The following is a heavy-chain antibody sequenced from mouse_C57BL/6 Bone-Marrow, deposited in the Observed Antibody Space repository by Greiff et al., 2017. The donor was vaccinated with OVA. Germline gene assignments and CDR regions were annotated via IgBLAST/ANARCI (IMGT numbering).Heavy chain of an antibody. CDR3: TSITIVPFYFDY. V-gene: IGHV1-5*01. CDR2: IYPGNSDT. Sequence: VQLQQSGTVLARPGASVKMSCKTSGYTFTSYWMHWVKQRPGQGLEWIGAIYPGNSDTSYNQKFKGKAKLTAVTSASTAYMELSSLTNEDSAVYYCTSITIVPFYFDYWGQGTTLTVSS. J-gene: IGHJ2*01. D-gene: IGHD2-12*01. CDR1: GYTFTSYW.